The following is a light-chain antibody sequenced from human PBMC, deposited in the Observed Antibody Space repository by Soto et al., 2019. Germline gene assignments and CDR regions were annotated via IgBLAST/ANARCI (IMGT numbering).Light chain of an antibody. Sequence: DIQMTQSPSTLSASVGGRVTITCRASQRISSWLAWYQQKPGKAPKLLLYQASSLESGVPSRFSGSGSGTEFTLTISSLQPDDFATYYCQQYNSYSWTFGQGTKVEIK. J-gene: IGKJ1*01. CDR2: QAS. V-gene: IGKV1-5*03. CDR3: QQYNSYSWT. CDR1: QRISSW.